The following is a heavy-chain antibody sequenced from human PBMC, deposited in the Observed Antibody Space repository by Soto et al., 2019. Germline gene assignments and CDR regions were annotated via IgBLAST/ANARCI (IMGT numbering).Heavy chain of an antibody. J-gene: IGHJ4*02. D-gene: IGHD6-19*01. Sequence: QVQLQESGPGLVKPSETLSLTCTVSGDSISSHYWSWIRQPPGRGLEWIGYTHSSGNTNYNPSFKSRVTISVDTSQNQVSLKLRYMTTSDTAVYYCASGGWYHDYWGQGTLVTVSS. CDR1: GDSISSHY. CDR3: ASGGWYHDY. V-gene: IGHV4-59*11. CDR2: THSSGNT.